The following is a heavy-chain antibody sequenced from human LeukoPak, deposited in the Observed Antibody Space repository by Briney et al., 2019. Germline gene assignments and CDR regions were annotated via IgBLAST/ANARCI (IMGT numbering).Heavy chain of an antibody. Sequence: ASVKVSCKASEYTFSVYHIHWVRQAPGQGLEWMAWINPNSGGTNYAQKFQGRVTMTRDTSISTAYMELSRLRSDDTAVYYCARFDSSGEHFQQWGQGTLVTVSS. CDR1: EYTFSVYH. V-gene: IGHV1-2*02. J-gene: IGHJ1*01. D-gene: IGHD3-22*01. CDR3: ARFDSSGEHFQQ. CDR2: INPNSGGT.